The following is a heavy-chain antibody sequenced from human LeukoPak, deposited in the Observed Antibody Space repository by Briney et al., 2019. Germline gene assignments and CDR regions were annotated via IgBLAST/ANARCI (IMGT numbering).Heavy chain of an antibody. CDR3: ARAYYDILTGYYTVPDY. J-gene: IGHJ4*02. D-gene: IGHD3-9*01. V-gene: IGHV1-2*02. CDR1: GYTLTGYY. CDR2: INPNSGGT. Sequence: ASVKVSCKASGYTLTGYYMHWVRQAPGQGLEWMGWINPNSGGTNYAQKFQGRVTMTRDTSISTAYMELSRLRSDDTAVYYCARAYYDILTGYYTVPDYWGQGTLVTVSS.